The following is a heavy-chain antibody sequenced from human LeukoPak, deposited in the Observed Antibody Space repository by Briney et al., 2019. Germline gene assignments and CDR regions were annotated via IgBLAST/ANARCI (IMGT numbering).Heavy chain of an antibody. CDR3: ARPSYGYGFY. V-gene: IGHV4-39*01. D-gene: IGHD5-18*01. CDR1: GGSISSSSYY. CDR2: IYYSGST. Sequence: SETLSLTCTVSGGSISSSSYYWGWIRQPPGKGLEWIGSIYYSGSTYYNPSLKSRVTISVDTSKNQFSLKLSSVTAADTAVYYCARPSYGYGFYWGQGTLVTVSS. J-gene: IGHJ4*02.